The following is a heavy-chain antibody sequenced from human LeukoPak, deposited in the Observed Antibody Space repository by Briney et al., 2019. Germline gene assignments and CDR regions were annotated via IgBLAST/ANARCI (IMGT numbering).Heavy chain of an antibody. CDR3: ARGFPTVTTLFEI. J-gene: IGHJ4*02. CDR1: GGSISSYY. V-gene: IGHV4-59*01. CDR2: IYYSGST. D-gene: IGHD4-11*01. Sequence: SETLSLTCTVSGGSISSYYWSWIRQPPGKGLEWIGYIYYSGSTNYNPSLKSRVTISVDTSKNQFSLKLSSVTAADTAVYYCARGFPTVTTLFEIWGQGTLVTVSS.